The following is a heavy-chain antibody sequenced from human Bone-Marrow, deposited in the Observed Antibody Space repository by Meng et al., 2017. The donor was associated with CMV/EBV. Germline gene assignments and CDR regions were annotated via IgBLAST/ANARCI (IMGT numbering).Heavy chain of an antibody. CDR3: SRGYEAGVPHFDY. J-gene: IGHJ4*02. V-gene: IGHV1-2*02. D-gene: IGHD5-12*01. CDR1: GYTFSGYY. CDR2: LNPNSGVT. Sequence: ASVKVSCKASGYTFSGYYIHWVRQAPGRGLEWMGWLNPNSGVTTYGQMLQGRVTMTRDKSSSTAYMEVSRLTSDDTAIYHCSRGYEAGVPHFDYWGQGTLVTVSS.